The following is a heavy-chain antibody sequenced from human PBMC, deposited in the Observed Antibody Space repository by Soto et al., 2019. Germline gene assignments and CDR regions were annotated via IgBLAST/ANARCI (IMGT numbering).Heavy chain of an antibody. CDR3: ARDGTYYDFWSGYYHKYYYYYYGMDV. CDR1: GFTFSSYS. J-gene: IGHJ6*02. V-gene: IGHV3-21*01. Sequence: EESLRLSCAASGFTFSSYSMNWVRQAPGEGLQWVSSISSSSSYIYYADSVKGRFTISRDNAKNSLYLQMNSLRAEDTAVYYCARDGTYYDFWSGYYHKYYYYYYGMDVWGQGTTVTVSS. D-gene: IGHD3-3*01. CDR2: ISSSSSYI.